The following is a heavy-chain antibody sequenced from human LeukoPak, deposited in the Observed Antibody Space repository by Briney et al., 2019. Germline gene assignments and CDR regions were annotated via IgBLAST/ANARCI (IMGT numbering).Heavy chain of an antibody. CDR1: GFTFDDYA. V-gene: IGHV3-43*02. Sequence: GGSLRLSCAASGFTFDDYAMHWVRQAPGKGLEWVSLISGDGGSTYYADSVKGRFTISRDNSKNSLYLQMNSLRTEDTALYYCAKDSHLYYYDSSGYYLDYWRQGTLVTVSS. J-gene: IGHJ4*02. CDR3: AKDSHLYYYDSSGYYLDY. CDR2: ISGDGGST. D-gene: IGHD3-22*01.